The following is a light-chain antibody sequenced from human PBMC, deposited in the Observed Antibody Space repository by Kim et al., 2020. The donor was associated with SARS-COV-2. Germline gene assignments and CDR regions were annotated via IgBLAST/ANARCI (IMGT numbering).Light chain of an antibody. CDR2: DVS. Sequence: QSALTQPASVSGSPGQSITISCTGTSSDVGGYNYVSWYQQHPGKTPKLMIYDVSKRPSGVSNRFSGSKSGNTASLTISGLQAEDEADYYCSSYTSSSTPYFFGTGTKVTVL. CDR1: SSDVGGYNY. CDR3: SSYTSSSTPYF. J-gene: IGLJ1*01. V-gene: IGLV2-14*01.